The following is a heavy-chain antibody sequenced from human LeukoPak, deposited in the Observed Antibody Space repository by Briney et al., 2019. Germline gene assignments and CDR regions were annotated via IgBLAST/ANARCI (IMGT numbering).Heavy chain of an antibody. J-gene: IGHJ4*02. CDR1: GGSFSGYY. V-gene: IGHV4-34*01. Sequence: PSETLSLTCGVFGGSFSGYYWTWLRQPPGKGLEWIGQINHRGSSHYNPSLRSRVTISVDTSKTQFSLKLTSVTAADTAVYYCARDKFCSDTVRSNIGLFDFCGQGALVTVSS. D-gene: IGHD2-15*01. CDR2: INHRGSS. CDR3: ARDKFCSDTVRSNIGLFDF.